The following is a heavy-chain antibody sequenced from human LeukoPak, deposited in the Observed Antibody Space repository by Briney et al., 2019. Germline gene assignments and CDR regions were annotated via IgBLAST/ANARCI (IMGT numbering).Heavy chain of an antibody. J-gene: IGHJ4*02. V-gene: IGHV1-2*02. D-gene: IGHD6-19*01. CDR3: AREVAVAGRGSYFDY. CDR2: INPNSGGT. Sequence: ASVKVSCKASGYTFTGYYMHWVRQALGQGLEWMGWINPNSGGTNYAQKFQGRVTMTRDTSISTAYMELSRLRSDDTAVYYCAREVAVAGRGSYFDYWGQGTLVTVSS. CDR1: GYTFTGYY.